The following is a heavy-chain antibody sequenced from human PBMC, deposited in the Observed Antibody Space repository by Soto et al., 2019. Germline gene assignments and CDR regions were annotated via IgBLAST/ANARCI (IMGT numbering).Heavy chain of an antibody. D-gene: IGHD1-20*01. CDR1: GYTFTGYY. CDR3: ARGRSITGTGDAFDI. V-gene: IGHV1-2*04. CDR2: INPNSGGT. Sequence: ASVKVSCKASGYTFTGYYMHWVRQAPGQGLEWMGWINPNSGGTNYAQKFQGWVTMTRDTSNSTAYMELSRLRSDDTAAYYCARGRSITGTGDAFDIWGQGTMVTVSS. J-gene: IGHJ3*02.